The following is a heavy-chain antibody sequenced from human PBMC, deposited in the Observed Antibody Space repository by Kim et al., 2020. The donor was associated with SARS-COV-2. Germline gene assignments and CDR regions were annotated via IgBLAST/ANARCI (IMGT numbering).Heavy chain of an antibody. J-gene: IGHJ6*02. V-gene: IGHV4-34*01. Sequence: SETLSLTCAVYGGSFSGYYWSWIRQPPGKGLEWIGEINHSGSTNYNPSLKSRVTISVDTSKNQFSLKLSSVTAADTAVYYCARDGGYYYYGMDVWGQGTT. D-gene: IGHD3-16*01. CDR1: GGSFSGYY. CDR2: INHSGST. CDR3: ARDGGYYYYGMDV.